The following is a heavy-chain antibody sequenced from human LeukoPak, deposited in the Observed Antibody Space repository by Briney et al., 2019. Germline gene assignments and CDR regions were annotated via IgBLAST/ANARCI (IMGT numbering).Heavy chain of an antibody. CDR2: IYHSGST. V-gene: IGHV4-38-2*01. Sequence: PSETLSLTCAVSGYSISSGYYWGWIRPPPGKGLEWIGIIYHSGSTYYNPSLKSRVTISGDTSKNQFSLKLSSVTAADTAVYYCARGNYDILTGYYETPDYWGQGTLVTVSS. D-gene: IGHD3-9*01. CDR1: GYSISSGYY. J-gene: IGHJ4*02. CDR3: ARGNYDILTGYYETPDY.